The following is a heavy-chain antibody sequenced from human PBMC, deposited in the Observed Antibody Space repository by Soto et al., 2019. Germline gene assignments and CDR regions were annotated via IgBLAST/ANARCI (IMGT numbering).Heavy chain of an antibody. CDR3: ARSPNYYYYGFDP. Sequence: PSETLSLTCTVSGGSVSSGTYFWSWIRQSPGKRLEWIAYIYYSGSTNYNPSLKSRATISVDTSKSQVSLTLTSVTAADAAVYYCARSPNYYYYGFDPWGQGTLVTVSS. D-gene: IGHD3-22*01. CDR2: IYYSGST. J-gene: IGHJ5*02. V-gene: IGHV4-61*01. CDR1: GGSVSSGTYF.